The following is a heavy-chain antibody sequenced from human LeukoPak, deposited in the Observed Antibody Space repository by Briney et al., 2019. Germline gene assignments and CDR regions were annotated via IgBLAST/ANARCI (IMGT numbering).Heavy chain of an antibody. CDR1: GGSISSSSYY. V-gene: IGHV4-39*07. J-gene: IGHJ4*02. Sequence: SETLSLTCTVSGGSISSSSYYWGWIRQPPGKGLEWIGSIYYSGSPYNNPCLKSRVTISVARSKDPFSLKLSSVTAADTAVYYCARGNAATRYYFDYWGQGTLVTVSS. CDR3: ARGNAATRYYFDY. D-gene: IGHD5-12*01. CDR2: IYYSGSP.